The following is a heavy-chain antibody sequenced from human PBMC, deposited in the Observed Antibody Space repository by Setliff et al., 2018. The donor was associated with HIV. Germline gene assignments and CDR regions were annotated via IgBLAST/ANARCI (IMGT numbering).Heavy chain of an antibody. V-gene: IGHV3-11*01. CDR2: INGSESII. Sequence: PGGSLRLSCAASGFIFSDYYMSRIRQAPGKGLEWVSYINGSESIIYYADSVKGRFTVSRDNSKNTLYLQMNSLRAEDTAVYYCANYYHSSGGYAFDTWGQGTMVTVSS. J-gene: IGHJ3*02. CDR1: GFIFSDYY. D-gene: IGHD3-22*01. CDR3: ANYYHSSGGYAFDT.